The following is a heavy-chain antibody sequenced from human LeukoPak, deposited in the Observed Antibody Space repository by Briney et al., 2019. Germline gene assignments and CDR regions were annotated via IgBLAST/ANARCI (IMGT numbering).Heavy chain of an antibody. CDR2: IKQDGSEA. V-gene: IGHV3-7*01. J-gene: IGHJ4*02. CDR1: GFTFSSYW. Sequence: GGSLRLSCAASGFTFSSYWMSWVRQAPGKGLEWVANIKQDGSEAYYVDSVKGRFTVSRDNAKNSLYLQMNSLRAEDTAVYYCARETVDAAAGTVDYWGQGTLVTVSS. D-gene: IGHD6-13*01. CDR3: ARETVDAAAGTVDY.